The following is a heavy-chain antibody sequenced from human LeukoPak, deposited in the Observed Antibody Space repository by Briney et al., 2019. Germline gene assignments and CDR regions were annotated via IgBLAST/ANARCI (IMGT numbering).Heavy chain of an antibody. V-gene: IGHV3-33*01. D-gene: IGHD3-22*01. Sequence: GGSLRLSCAASGFTFSSYGVHWVRQAPGKGLEWVADVWYDGSNKYYADSVKGRFTISRDTSTNTLSLQMNSLRAEDTAVYYCAREPESSSSGVDSWGPGTPVTASP. CDR2: VWYDGSNK. CDR1: GFTFSSYG. CDR3: AREPESSSSGVDS. J-gene: IGHJ4*02.